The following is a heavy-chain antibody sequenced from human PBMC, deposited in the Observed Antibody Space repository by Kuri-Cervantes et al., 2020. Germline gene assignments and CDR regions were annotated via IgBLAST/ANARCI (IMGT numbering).Heavy chain of an antibody. Sequence: SETLSLTCTVSGGSISSYYWSWIRQPPGKGLEWIGYIYYSGSTNYNPSLKSRVTISVDTSKNQFSLKLSSVTAADTAIYYCASPILGSIFSLFDYWGQGILVTVSS. V-gene: IGHV4-59*12. CDR2: IYYSGST. CDR1: GGSISSYY. J-gene: IGHJ4*01. D-gene: IGHD3-10*01. CDR3: ASPILGSIFSLFDY.